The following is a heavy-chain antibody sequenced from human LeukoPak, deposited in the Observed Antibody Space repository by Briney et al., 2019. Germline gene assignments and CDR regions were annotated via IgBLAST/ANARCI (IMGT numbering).Heavy chain of an antibody. D-gene: IGHD3-22*01. J-gene: IGHJ6*03. CDR2: IHHSGST. CDR1: DGSFSDYH. CDR3: ARTHDSSYYYYIDV. Sequence: PSETLSLTCAVYDGSFSDYHWSWIRQPPGEGLEWFGQIHHSGSTNYKPSLKSRVTISIDTSKSQFSLKLSSVTAADMAVYYCARTHDSSYYYYIDVWGKGSTVTVSS. V-gene: IGHV4-34*01.